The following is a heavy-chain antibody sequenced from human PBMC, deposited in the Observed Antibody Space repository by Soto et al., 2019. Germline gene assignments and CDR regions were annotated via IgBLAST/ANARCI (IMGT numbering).Heavy chain of an antibody. Sequence: QVQLVQSGAEVKKPGSSVKVSCKASGGTFSSYAISWVRQAPGQGLEWMGGLIPIFGTANYAQKFQGRGTITANEYTSTAYMELNSLRSEDTAVYYCARGNRYNWNYSYYYYGIDVWGQGTTVTVSS. CDR3: ARGNRYNWNYSYYYYGIDV. V-gene: IGHV1-69*01. D-gene: IGHD1-7*01. CDR1: GGTFSSYA. CDR2: LIPIFGTA. J-gene: IGHJ6*02.